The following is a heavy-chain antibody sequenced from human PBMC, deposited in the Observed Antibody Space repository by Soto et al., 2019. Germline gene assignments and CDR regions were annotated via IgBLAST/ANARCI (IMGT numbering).Heavy chain of an antibody. CDR2: IYYSGGT. V-gene: IGHV4-59*08. Sequence: PSETLSLTCTVSGGSISGYYWSWIRQPPGKGLEWIGYIYYSGGTNYNPSLRSRVTISVDTSKNQFSLKLSSVTAADTAVYYCARHAKSSGWFDPWGQGTLVTVSS. D-gene: IGHD6-25*01. CDR1: GGSISGYY. CDR3: ARHAKSSGWFDP. J-gene: IGHJ5*02.